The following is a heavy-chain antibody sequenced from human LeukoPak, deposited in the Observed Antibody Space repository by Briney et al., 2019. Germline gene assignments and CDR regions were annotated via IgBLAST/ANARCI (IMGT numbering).Heavy chain of an antibody. D-gene: IGHD2-21*02. CDR3: ARHSVVVVTSSFDY. CDR1: GGSFSGYY. J-gene: IGHJ4*02. CDR2: INHSGST. V-gene: IGHV4-34*01. Sequence: SETLSLTCAVYGGSFSGYYWSWIRQPPGKGLEWIGEINHSGSTNYNPSLKSRVTISVDTSKNQFSLKLSSVTAADTAMYYCARHSVVVVTSSFDYWGQGTLVTVSS.